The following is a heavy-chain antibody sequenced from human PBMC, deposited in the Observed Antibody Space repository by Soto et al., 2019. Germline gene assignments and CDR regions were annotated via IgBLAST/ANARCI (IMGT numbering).Heavy chain of an antibody. CDR2: INPSGGST. CDR3: AREGAIVATIDNFYTYRDV. J-gene: IGHJ6*02. V-gene: IGHV1-46*01. Sequence: GASVKVSCKASGYTFTSYYLPWVRQAPGQGLEWMGIINPSGGSTSYAQIFQGRVTMTRGTSTRRVYMELSSVRSGDAAVYSCAREGAIVATIDNFYTYRDVCGQGTTVTVAS. CDR1: GYTFTSYY. D-gene: IGHD5-12*01.